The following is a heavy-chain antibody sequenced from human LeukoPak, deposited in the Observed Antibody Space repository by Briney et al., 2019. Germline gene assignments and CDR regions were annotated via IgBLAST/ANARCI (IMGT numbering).Heavy chain of an antibody. CDR2: IYTSGST. Sequence: SETLSLTCTVSGGSISSYYWSWIRQPAGKGLEWIGRIYTSGSTNYNPSLMSRVTMSVDTSKNQFSLKLSSVTAADTAVYYCARGLPTHYDYSWGSYPSNAFDIWGQGTMVTVSS. D-gene: IGHD3-16*02. CDR1: GGSISSYY. CDR3: ARGLPTHYDYSWGSYPSNAFDI. V-gene: IGHV4-4*07. J-gene: IGHJ3*02.